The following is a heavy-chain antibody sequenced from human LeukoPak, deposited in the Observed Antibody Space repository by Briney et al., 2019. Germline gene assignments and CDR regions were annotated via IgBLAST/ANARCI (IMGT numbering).Heavy chain of an antibody. CDR2: IYYSGST. D-gene: IGHD6-19*01. CDR1: GGSISSYY. Sequence: SETLSLTCTVSGGSISSYYWSWIRQPPGKGLEWIGYIYYSGSTNYNPSLKSRVTISVDTSKNQFSLKLSSVTAADTAVYYCARETSSGWQNWFDPWGQGTLVTVSS. CDR3: ARETSSGWQNWFDP. J-gene: IGHJ5*02. V-gene: IGHV4-59*01.